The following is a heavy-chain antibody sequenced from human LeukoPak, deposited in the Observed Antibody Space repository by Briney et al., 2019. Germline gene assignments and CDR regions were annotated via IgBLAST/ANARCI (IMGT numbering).Heavy chain of an antibody. D-gene: IGHD2-15*01. V-gene: IGHV1-2*02. CDR2: INPNNGGT. J-gene: IGHJ4*02. CDR3: ARGPLRFDY. Sequence: ASVKVSCKASGYTFTGYYIYWLRQAPGQGLEWMGWINPNNGGTNYAQKFQGRVTMTRDTSINTAYMELSRLTSDDTAVFFCARGPLRFDYWGQGTLVTVFS. CDR1: GYTFTGYY.